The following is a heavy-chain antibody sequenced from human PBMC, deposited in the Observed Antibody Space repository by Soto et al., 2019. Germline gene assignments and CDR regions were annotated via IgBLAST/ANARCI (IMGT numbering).Heavy chain of an antibody. V-gene: IGHV3-23*04. J-gene: IGHJ4*02. CDR3: AKAFGGLHSPLHY. CDR1: GFTFSSHA. CDR2: ISGSGGGR. D-gene: IGHD3-16*01. Sequence: VQVVEFGGGLVQPGGSLRLSCGVSGFTFSSHAMSWVRQAPGKGLEWVSGISGSGGGRDYVDSVKGRFTISRDNSKNTLFLQMEGLRGEDTGMYYCAKAFGGLHSPLHYWGQGTLVTVSS.